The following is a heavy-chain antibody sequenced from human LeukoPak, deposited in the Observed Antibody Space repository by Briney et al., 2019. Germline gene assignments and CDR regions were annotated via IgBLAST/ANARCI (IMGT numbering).Heavy chain of an antibody. D-gene: IGHD2-15*01. CDR2: ISGSGGST. CDR1: GFTFSIHV. V-gene: IGHV3-23*01. Sequence: GGSLRHSSADSGFTFSIHVPSCVPQAPGKGLEWVSAISGSGGSTYYADSVKGRFTISRDNSKNTLYLQMNSLRAEDTAVYYCAKYAYCSDGSTYDPFDYWGQGTLVTVSS. J-gene: IGHJ4*02. CDR3: AKYAYCSDGSTYDPFDY.